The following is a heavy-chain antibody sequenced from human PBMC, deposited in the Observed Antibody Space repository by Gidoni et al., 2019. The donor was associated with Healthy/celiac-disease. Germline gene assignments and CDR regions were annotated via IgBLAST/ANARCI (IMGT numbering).Heavy chain of an antibody. CDR2: IWYDGSNK. J-gene: IGHJ4*02. V-gene: IGHV3-33*01. Sequence: QVQLVESGGGVVQPGRSLRLSCAASGFTFSSYGMHWVRQAPGKGLEWVAVIWYDGSNKYYADSVKGRFTISRDNSKNTLYLQMNSLRAEDTAVYYCARVPSQLGELDFWGQGTLVTVSS. CDR3: ARVPSQLGELDF. CDR1: GFTFSSYG. D-gene: IGHD6-6*01.